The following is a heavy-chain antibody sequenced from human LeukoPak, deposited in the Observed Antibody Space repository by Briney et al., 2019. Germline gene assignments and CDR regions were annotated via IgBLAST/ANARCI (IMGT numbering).Heavy chain of an antibody. CDR2: IYYSGST. D-gene: IGHD6-13*01. J-gene: IGHJ4*02. CDR3: ARQANXYXSSWYDY. Sequence: SETLSLTCTVSGGSISSYYWSWIRQPPGKGLEWIGYIYYSGSTNYNPSLKSRVTISVDTSKNQFSLKLSSVTAADTAVYYCARQANXYXSSWYDYWXQGTLVTVS. V-gene: IGHV4-59*08. CDR1: GGSISSYY.